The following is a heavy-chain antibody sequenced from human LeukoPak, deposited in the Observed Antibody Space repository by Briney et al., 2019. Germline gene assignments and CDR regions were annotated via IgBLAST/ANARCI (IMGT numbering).Heavy chain of an antibody. J-gene: IGHJ5*02. CDR3: ARQEYCSGGSCYTWFDP. CDR2: IYPADSDI. Sequence: GESLKISCKGSGYIINNYWIGWVRQMPGKGLEWMGIIYPADSDIRYSPSFQGQVTISADKSISTAYLQWSSLKASDTAMYYCARQEYCSGGSCYTWFDPWGQGTLVTVSS. D-gene: IGHD2-15*01. CDR1: GYIINNYW. V-gene: IGHV5-51*01.